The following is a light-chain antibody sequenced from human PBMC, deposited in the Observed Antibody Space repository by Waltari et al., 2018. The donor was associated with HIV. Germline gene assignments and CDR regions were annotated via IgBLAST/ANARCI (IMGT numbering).Light chain of an antibody. Sequence: EIVMTQSPATLSVSPGDRATLSCRASQNVSSNLAWYQQKPGQAPRLLIFGASSRATGIPDRFSGSGSGTEFALTISSLQSEDFVVYFCQQYNTWPPITFGQGTRLEIK. CDR3: QQYNTWPPIT. CDR2: GAS. V-gene: IGKV3D-15*01. CDR1: QNVSSN. J-gene: IGKJ5*01.